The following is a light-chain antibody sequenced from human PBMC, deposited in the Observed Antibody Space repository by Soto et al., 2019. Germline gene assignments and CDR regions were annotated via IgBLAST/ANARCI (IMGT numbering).Light chain of an antibody. CDR3: TSGTTRTTMI. Sequence: QSALTQPASVSGSPGQSITISCTGTSSDIGAYNFVSWYQQHPGKAPKLMLYDVNIRPSGVSNRFSGSKSGNTASLTISGRQAEDEADYYCTSGTTRTTMIFGGGTQLTVL. V-gene: IGLV2-14*03. CDR1: SSDIGAYNF. J-gene: IGLJ7*01. CDR2: DVN.